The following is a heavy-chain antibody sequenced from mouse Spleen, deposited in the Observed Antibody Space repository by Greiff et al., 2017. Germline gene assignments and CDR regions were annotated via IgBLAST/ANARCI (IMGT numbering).Heavy chain of an antibody. J-gene: IGHJ3*01. CDR1: GYAFSSSW. CDR3: ARGGDYSNSAWFAY. Sequence: QVQLKQSGPELVKPGASVKISCKASGYAFSSSWMNWVKQRPGKGLEWIGRIYPGDGDTNYNGKFKGKATLTADKSSSTAYMQLSSLTSEDSAVYFCARGGDYSNSAWFAYWGQGTLVTVSA. V-gene: IGHV1-82*01. CDR2: IYPGDGDT. D-gene: IGHD2-5*01.